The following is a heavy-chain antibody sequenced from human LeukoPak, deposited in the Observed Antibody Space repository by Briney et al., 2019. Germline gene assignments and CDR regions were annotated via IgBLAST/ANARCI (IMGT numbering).Heavy chain of an antibody. CDR1: GYTFTSYG. V-gene: IGHV1-18*01. J-gene: IGHJ5*02. D-gene: IGHD6-13*01. CDR2: ISAYNGNT. CDR3: ARARAAAGTIYWFDP. Sequence: GASVKVSCKASGYTFTSYGISWVRQAPGQGLEWMGWISAYNGNTNYAQKLQGRVTMTTDTSASTAYMELRSLRSDDTAVYYCARARAAAGTIYWFDPWGQGTLVTVSS.